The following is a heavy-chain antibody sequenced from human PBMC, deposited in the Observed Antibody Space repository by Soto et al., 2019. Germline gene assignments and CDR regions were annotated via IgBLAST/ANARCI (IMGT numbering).Heavy chain of an antibody. D-gene: IGHD3-22*01. CDR3: ANLYWGYNYNRRGSGPLHS. Sequence: GGSLRLSCAASGFTFSSYGMHWVRQAPGKGLEWVAVIWYDGGNKYYADSVRGRLTISRDNSTNTLYLKMNSLRAEDTAVYYCANLYWGYNYNRRGSGPLHSWGKGPLVTVS. V-gene: IGHV3-33*06. CDR1: GFTFSSYG. CDR2: IWYDGGNK. J-gene: IGHJ4*02.